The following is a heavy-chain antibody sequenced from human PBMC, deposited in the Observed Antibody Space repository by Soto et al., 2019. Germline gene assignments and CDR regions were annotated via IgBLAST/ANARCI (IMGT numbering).Heavy chain of an antibody. D-gene: IGHD2-21*02. CDR3: AREETAWPLAYGLDV. Sequence: RLSCEASGFSFRTYSMHWVRQAPGKGLEWVSSIGRRSDIYYADSVKGRFTISRDNAKNSVSLQMNSLRDEDTAVYYCAREETAWPLAYGLDVWGQGTTVTVSS. V-gene: IGHV3-21*01. CDR1: GFSFRTYS. J-gene: IGHJ6*02. CDR2: IGRRSDI.